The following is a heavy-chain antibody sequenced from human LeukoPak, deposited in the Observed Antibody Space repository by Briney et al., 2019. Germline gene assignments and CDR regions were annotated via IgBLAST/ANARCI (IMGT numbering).Heavy chain of an antibody. D-gene: IGHD5-18*01. Sequence: PGGSLRLSCVLSGFTFSSYAMSWVRQAAGKGLEWVSSLSGSGGSTYYADSVKGRFTISGDNSKNTLYLQVNSLRVEDTAVYYCAKDPHTGYSFAYWGQGTLVTVSS. J-gene: IGHJ4*02. CDR2: LSGSGGST. CDR3: AKDPHTGYSFAY. CDR1: GFTFSSYA. V-gene: IGHV3-23*01.